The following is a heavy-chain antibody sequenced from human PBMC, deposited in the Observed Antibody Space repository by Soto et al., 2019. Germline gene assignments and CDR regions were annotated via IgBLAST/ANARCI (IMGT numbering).Heavy chain of an antibody. J-gene: IGHJ5*02. CDR3: ARVGWYYDFWSGYHNRALNWFDP. CDR1: GYTFTSYD. D-gene: IGHD3-3*01. CDR2: MNPNSGNT. Sequence: GAXVKVSCKASGYTFTSYDINWVRQATGQGLEWMGWMNPNSGNTGYAQKFQGRVTMTRNTSISTAYMELSSLRSEDTAVYYCARVGWYYDFWSGYHNRALNWFDPWAQGSLVTVSS. V-gene: IGHV1-8*01.